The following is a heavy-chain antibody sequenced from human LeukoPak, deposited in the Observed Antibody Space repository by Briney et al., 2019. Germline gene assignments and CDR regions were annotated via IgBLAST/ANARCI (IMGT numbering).Heavy chain of an antibody. D-gene: IGHD2-2*01. Sequence: SETLSLTCTVSGGSISSGGYYWSWIRQHPGKGLEWIVYIYYSGSTYYNPSLKSRVTISVDTSKNQFSLKLSSVTAADTAVYYCARDRGYCSSTSCLGLFDYWGQGTLVTVSS. J-gene: IGHJ4*02. CDR3: ARDRGYCSSTSCLGLFDY. CDR2: IYYSGST. CDR1: GGSISSGGYY. V-gene: IGHV4-31*03.